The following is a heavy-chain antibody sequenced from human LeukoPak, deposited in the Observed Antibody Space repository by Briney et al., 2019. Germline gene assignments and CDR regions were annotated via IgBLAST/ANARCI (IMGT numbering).Heavy chain of an antibody. CDR3: ARVLVPAAAFDY. CDR2: ISGSGGST. V-gene: IGHV3-23*01. CDR1: GFTFSSYA. Sequence: SGGALRLSCAASGFTFSSYAMSWVRQAPGKGLEWVSAISGSGGSTYYADSVKGRFTISRDNSKNTLYLQMNSLRAEDTAVYYCARVLVPAAAFDYWGQGTLVTVSS. J-gene: IGHJ4*02. D-gene: IGHD2-2*01.